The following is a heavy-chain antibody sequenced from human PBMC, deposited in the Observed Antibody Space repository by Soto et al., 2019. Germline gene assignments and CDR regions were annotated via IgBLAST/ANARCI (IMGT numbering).Heavy chain of an antibody. D-gene: IGHD2-15*01. Sequence: GGSLRLSCAASGFTFSSYSMNWVRQAPGKGLEWVSYISSSSSTIYYADSVKGRFTISRDNSKNTLYLQMNSLRADDTALYYCARLVASATDYWGQGTLVTVS. CDR2: ISSSSSTI. J-gene: IGHJ4*02. CDR3: ARLVASATDY. V-gene: IGHV3-48*01. CDR1: GFTFSSYS.